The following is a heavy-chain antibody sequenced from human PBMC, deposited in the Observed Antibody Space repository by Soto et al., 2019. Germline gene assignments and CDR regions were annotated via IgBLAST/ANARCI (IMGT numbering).Heavy chain of an antibody. CDR3: AQAPCIGGSCPFDY. Sequence: DVQLVESGGGLVQPGRSLRLSCAASGFTFDDYAMHWVRQAPGKGLEWVSGISWNSGSIGYADSVKGRFTSSRDNAKNSLYLQMNSPTAEDTALYYCAQAPCIGGSCPFDYSGQGTLVTVSS. V-gene: IGHV3-9*01. CDR2: ISWNSGSI. J-gene: IGHJ4*02. D-gene: IGHD2-15*01. CDR1: GFTFDDYA.